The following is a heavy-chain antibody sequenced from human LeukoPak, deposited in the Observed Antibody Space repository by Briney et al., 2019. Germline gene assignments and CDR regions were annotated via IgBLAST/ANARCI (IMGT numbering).Heavy chain of an antibody. CDR3: ARLYSGSYSSYYYYYYMDV. CDR1: GGTISSSSYY. Sequence: PSETLSLTCTVSGGTISSSSYYWGWIRQPPGKGLEWIGSIYYSGSTYYNPSLKSRVTISVDTSKNQFSLKLSSVTAADTAVYYCARLYSGSYSSYYYYYYMDVWGKGTTVTISS. J-gene: IGHJ6*03. V-gene: IGHV4-39*07. CDR2: IYYSGST. D-gene: IGHD1-26*01.